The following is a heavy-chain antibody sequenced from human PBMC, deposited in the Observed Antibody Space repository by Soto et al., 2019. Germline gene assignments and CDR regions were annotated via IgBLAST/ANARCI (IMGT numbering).Heavy chain of an antibody. Sequence: ASVKVSCKASGYTFTGYYVHWVREAPGQGLEWMGWINPETGATSYAQKFQGRVTLSRDTSINTAYLELSSLRFDDAAVYFCARERYQVISDGMDVWGQGTTVTVSS. CDR2: INPETGAT. D-gene: IGHD2-2*01. CDR1: GYTFTGYY. J-gene: IGHJ6*02. V-gene: IGHV1-2*02. CDR3: ARERYQVISDGMDV.